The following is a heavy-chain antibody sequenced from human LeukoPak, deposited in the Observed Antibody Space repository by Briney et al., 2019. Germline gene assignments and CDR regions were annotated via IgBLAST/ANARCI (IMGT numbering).Heavy chain of an antibody. CDR2: IYYSGST. CDR1: GGSISSGDYY. Sequence: SETLSLTCTVSGGSISSGDYYWSWIRQPPGKGLEWIGYIYYSGSTKYNPSLKSRVTISVDTSKNQFSLKLSSVTAADTAVYYCARGARAGYNLEPFDYWGQGTLVTVSS. CDR3: ARGARAGYNLEPFDY. J-gene: IGHJ4*02. D-gene: IGHD5-24*01. V-gene: IGHV4-61*08.